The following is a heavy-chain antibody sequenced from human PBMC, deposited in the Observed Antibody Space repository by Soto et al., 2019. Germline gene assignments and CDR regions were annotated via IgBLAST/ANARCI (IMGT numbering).Heavy chain of an antibody. V-gene: IGHV3-23*01. CDR3: AKGDGDYVYYYYGMDV. CDR1: GFTFSSYA. D-gene: IGHD4-17*01. Sequence: GGSLRLSCAASGFTFSSYAMSWVRQAPGKGLEWVSAISGSGGSTYYADSVKGRFTISRDNSKNTLYLQMNSLRAEDTAVYYCAKGDGDYVYYYYGMDVWGQGTTVTVSS. CDR2: ISGSGGST. J-gene: IGHJ6*02.